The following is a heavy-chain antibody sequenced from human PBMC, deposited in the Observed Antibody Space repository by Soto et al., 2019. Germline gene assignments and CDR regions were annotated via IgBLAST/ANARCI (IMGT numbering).Heavy chain of an antibody. CDR2: IYYSGST. Sequence: PSETISLTYTVAGGSIRSHDWSWILQPPGKGLEWIGYIYYSGSTNYNPSLKSRVTISVDTSKNQFSLKLSSVTAADTAVYYCARHVPYCSDTSHCAYGMDVWGQGTTVTVSS. CDR1: GGSIRSHD. D-gene: IGHD2-2*01. J-gene: IGHJ6*02. CDR3: ARHVPYCSDTSHCAYGMDV. V-gene: IGHV4-59*08.